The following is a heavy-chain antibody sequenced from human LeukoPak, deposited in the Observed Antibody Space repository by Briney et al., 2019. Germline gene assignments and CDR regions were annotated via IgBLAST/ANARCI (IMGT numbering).Heavy chain of an antibody. Sequence: SETLSLTCTVSGGSIGSYYWSWIRQPPGMGLEWIGEINHSGSTNHNPSLKSRLTISVDTSKNQLSLKLSSVTAADTAVYYCARVRTTVTTFKNYYYGMDVWGQGTTVTVSS. CDR2: INHSGST. J-gene: IGHJ6*02. CDR3: ARVRTTVTTFKNYYYGMDV. CDR1: GGSIGSYY. V-gene: IGHV4-34*01. D-gene: IGHD4-17*01.